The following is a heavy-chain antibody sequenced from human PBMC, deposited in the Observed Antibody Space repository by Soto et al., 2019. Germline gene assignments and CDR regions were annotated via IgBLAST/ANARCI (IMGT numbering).Heavy chain of an antibody. CDR2: IYPGDSDT. D-gene: IGHD6-19*01. J-gene: IGHJ3*02. V-gene: IGHV5-51*01. CDR1: GYSFTSYW. Sequence: PGESLKISCKGSGYSFTSYWIGWVRQMPGKGLEWMGIIYPGDSDTRHSPSFQGQVTISADKSISTAYLQWSSLKASDTAMYYCARRVYSSGWTDAFDIWGQGTMVTVSS. CDR3: ARRVYSSGWTDAFDI.